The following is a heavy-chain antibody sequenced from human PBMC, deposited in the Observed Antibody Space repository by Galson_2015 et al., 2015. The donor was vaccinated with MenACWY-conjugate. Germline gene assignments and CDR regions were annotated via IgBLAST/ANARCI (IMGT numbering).Heavy chain of an antibody. CDR3: ARSYVPGADGKNYYMDV. J-gene: IGHJ6*03. CDR1: GFTFSSYW. D-gene: IGHD3-10*02. Sequence: SLRLSCAASGFTFSSYWMHWVRQAPGKGLVWVSRVNSDGSGTGYADSVKGRFTISRDNAKNMLFLQMNSLKVEDTAVYYCARSYVPGADGKNYYMDVWGRGTTVTVSS. CDR2: VNSDGSGT. V-gene: IGHV3-74*01.